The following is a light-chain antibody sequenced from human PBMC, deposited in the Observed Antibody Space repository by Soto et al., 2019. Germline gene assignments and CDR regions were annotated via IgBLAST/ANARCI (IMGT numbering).Light chain of an antibody. V-gene: IGKV1-39*01. CDR1: QSIGNF. Sequence: DMQLTQSPSSLSASVGDRVTITCRARQSIGNFLHWYQQQPGKASRLLIYATSSLQSGVPSRFSGSGSGTDFTLTISSLQPEDFATYYCQQSYSTPYTFGQGTRLEIK. CDR2: ATS. CDR3: QQSYSTPYT. J-gene: IGKJ5*01.